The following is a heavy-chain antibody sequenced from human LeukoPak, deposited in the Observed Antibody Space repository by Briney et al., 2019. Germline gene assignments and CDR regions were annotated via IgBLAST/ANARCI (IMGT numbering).Heavy chain of an antibody. D-gene: IGHD3-10*01. V-gene: IGHV3-21*04. CDR1: GFTLSTYD. CDR2: ISSSSSNI. Sequence: PGGSLRLSCAASGFTLSTYDMHWVRQAPGKGLEWVSYISSSSSNIYDADSMKGRFTISRDNSKNTLYLQMNSLRADDTAVYYCAAYGSGSPPYHFDYWGQGTLVTVSS. CDR3: AAYGSGSPPYHFDY. J-gene: IGHJ4*02.